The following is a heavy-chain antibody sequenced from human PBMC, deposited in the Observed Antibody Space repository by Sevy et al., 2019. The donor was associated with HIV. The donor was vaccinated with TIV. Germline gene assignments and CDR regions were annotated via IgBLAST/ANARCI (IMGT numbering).Heavy chain of an antibody. D-gene: IGHD2-21*01. CDR1: GGSISSSNYY. Sequence: SETPSLTCTVSGGSISSSNYYWGWIRQSPGKGLEWIGNIHYSGSTYDNPSLKSRVTISVDTSKNQFYLRLSSVTAADTAVYYCARSLRSHFDYWGQGTLVTVSS. V-gene: IGHV4-39*01. CDR2: IHYSGST. J-gene: IGHJ4*02. CDR3: ARSLRSHFDY.